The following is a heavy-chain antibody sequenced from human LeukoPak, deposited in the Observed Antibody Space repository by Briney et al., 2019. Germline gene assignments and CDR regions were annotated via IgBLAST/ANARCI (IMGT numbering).Heavy chain of an antibody. J-gene: IGHJ4*02. CDR1: GGSIISSAYY. CDR2: IYYSGSS. CDR3: VRTEVSSGSEDY. V-gene: IGHV4-30-4*08. Sequence: SQTLSLTCTVSGGSIISSAYYWSWIRQPPGKVLEWIGYIYYSGSSYNNPSLKSRVTISLDTSKNQFSLKLSSVTAADTAVYYCVRTEVSSGSEDYWGQGTLVTVSS. D-gene: IGHD6-19*01.